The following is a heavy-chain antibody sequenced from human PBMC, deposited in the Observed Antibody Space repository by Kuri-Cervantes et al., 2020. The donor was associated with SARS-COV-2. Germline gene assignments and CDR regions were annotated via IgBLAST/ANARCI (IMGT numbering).Heavy chain of an antibody. CDR3: ARVTYSSNWKQFSDYYFDY. V-gene: IGHV1-24*01. Sequence: ASVKVSCKVSGYTLTELSMHWVRQAPGKGLEWMGGFDPEDGETIYAQKFQGRVTMTEDTSTDTAYMELSSLRSEDTAVYYGARVTYSSNWKQFSDYYFDYWGQGTLVTVSS. CDR1: GYTLTELS. J-gene: IGHJ4*02. CDR2: FDPEDGET. D-gene: IGHD6-13*01.